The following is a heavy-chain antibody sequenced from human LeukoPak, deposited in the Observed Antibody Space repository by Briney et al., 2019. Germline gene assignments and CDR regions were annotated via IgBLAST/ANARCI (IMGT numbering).Heavy chain of an antibody. V-gene: IGHV3-11*01. Sequence: GGSLRLSCAASGFTFSDYYMTWIRQAPGKGLEWISYISSGGSTIYYADSVRGQFTISRDNAKNSLYLQMNSLRAEDTAVYYCARVQKGIAAAGAGGGWFEPWGQGTLVTVSA. J-gene: IGHJ5*02. CDR2: ISSGGSTI. D-gene: IGHD6-13*01. CDR1: GFTFSDYY. CDR3: ARVQKGIAAAGAGGGWFEP.